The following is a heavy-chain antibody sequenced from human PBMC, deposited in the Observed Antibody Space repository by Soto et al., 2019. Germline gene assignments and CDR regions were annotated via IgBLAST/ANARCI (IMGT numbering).Heavy chain of an antibody. D-gene: IGHD7-27*01. J-gene: IGHJ5*02. V-gene: IGHV4-34*01. CDR3: ARRPSNWGSEWFDP. CDR2: INHSGST. Sequence: PSETLSLTCAVYGGSFSGYYWSWIRQPPGKGLEWIGYINHSGSTNYNPSLKSRVTISVDTSKNQFSLKLSSVTAADTAVYYCARRPSNWGSEWFDPWGQGTLVTVSS. CDR1: GGSFSGYY.